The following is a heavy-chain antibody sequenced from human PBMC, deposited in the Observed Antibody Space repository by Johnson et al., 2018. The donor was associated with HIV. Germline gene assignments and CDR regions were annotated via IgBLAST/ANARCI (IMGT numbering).Heavy chain of an antibody. V-gene: IGHV3-30*04. D-gene: IGHD3-22*01. J-gene: IGHJ3*02. Sequence: QMLLVESGGGVVKPGRSLRLSCAASGFTFSSYAMHWVRQAPGKGLEWVAVISYDGSNKYYADSVTGRLTISRDNSKNTLYLQMNSLRTEDTAMYYCAKGHSSGYPKDAFDIWGRGTIVTVSS. CDR2: ISYDGSNK. CDR1: GFTFSSYA. CDR3: AKGHSSGYPKDAFDI.